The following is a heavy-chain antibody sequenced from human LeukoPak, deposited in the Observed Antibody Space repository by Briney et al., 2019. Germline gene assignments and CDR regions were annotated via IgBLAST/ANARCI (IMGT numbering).Heavy chain of an antibody. CDR1: GFTFSSHG. CDR3: AKIAFSGSYYGGFDY. V-gene: IGHV3-30*18. CDR2: ISYDGNIK. D-gene: IGHD1-26*01. J-gene: IGHJ4*02. Sequence: PGGSLRLSCAASGFTFSSHGMHWVRRAPGRGLEWVAVISYDGNIKYYADSVKGRFTISRDNSKSTLYLQVNSLRAEDTAVYYCAKIAFSGSYYGGFDYWGQGTLVTVSS.